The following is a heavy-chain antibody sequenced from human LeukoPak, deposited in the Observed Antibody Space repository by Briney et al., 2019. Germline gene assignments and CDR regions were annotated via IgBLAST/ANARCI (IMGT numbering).Heavy chain of an antibody. V-gene: IGHV3-30-3*01. CDR3: VGELGPKSFDY. CDR1: VFTFSSHS. D-gene: IGHD3-16*01. J-gene: IGHJ4*02. CDR2: ISYDGSNN. Sequence: PRESLRLSCATSVFTFSSHSMHWVREAPYEGLEWMVSISYDGSNNIHADSVKGRFTISRDNSRNTLYLQMNSLRAEDTAVYYCVGELGPKSFDYWGQGTLVTVSS.